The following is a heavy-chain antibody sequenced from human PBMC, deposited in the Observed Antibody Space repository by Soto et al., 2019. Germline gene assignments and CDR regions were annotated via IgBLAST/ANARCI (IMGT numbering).Heavy chain of an antibody. D-gene: IGHD6-6*01. J-gene: IGHJ5*02. V-gene: IGHV4-39*01. CDR1: GGSISSSTYY. Sequence: SETLSLTCTVSGGSISSSTYYWDWIRQPPGKGLEWIGAMYYTGNKNYNPSLESRVTMSVDTSKNQFSLKLSSVTPTDTAVYYCARRSSSSLGSLFDPWGRGILGTVSS. CDR2: MYYTGNK. CDR3: ARRSSSSLGSLFDP.